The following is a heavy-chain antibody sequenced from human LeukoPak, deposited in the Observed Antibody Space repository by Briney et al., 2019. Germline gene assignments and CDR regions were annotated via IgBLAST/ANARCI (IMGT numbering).Heavy chain of an antibody. CDR3: ARVGDGLNDAFDV. D-gene: IGHD5-24*01. CDR2: INPNSGGT. J-gene: IGHJ3*01. Sequence: ASVKVSCKASGYTFTGYYMHWVRQAPGQGLEWMGWINPNSGGTKYAQKFQDRVTMTRDTSISTAYMELSRLRSDDTAVYYCARVGDGLNDAFDVWGQGTLVTVSS. CDR1: GYTFTGYY. V-gene: IGHV1-2*02.